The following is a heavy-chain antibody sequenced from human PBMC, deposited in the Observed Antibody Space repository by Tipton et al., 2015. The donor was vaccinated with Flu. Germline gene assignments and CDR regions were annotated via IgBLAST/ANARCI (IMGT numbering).Heavy chain of an antibody. CDR2: IYNSVKT. Sequence: GLVKPSETLSLTCTVSGGSISGYYWSWIRQPPGKGLEWIGFIYNSVKTDYSPSLGSRVTISPDTSRNQFSLKLSSVTAADTAIYYCARGRVAAAGPGAGWFDPWGQGTLVTVSS. D-gene: IGHD6-13*01. CDR3: ARGRVAAAGPGAGWFDP. J-gene: IGHJ5*02. V-gene: IGHV4-59*01. CDR1: GGSISGYY.